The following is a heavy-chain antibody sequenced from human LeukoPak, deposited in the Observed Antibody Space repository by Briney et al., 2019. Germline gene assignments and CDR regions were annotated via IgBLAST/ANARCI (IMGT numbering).Heavy chain of an antibody. Sequence: GGSLRLSCAASGFTLRNVWMNWVRQAPGGGLEWVGRITSKTDGGTADYAAPVKGRFTISRDDSENTPYLQMNSLKTEDTALYYCTARKFESWGQGTPVTVSS. CDR3: TARKFES. CDR2: ITSKTDGGTA. V-gene: IGHV3-15*01. CDR1: GFTLRNVW. J-gene: IGHJ5*01.